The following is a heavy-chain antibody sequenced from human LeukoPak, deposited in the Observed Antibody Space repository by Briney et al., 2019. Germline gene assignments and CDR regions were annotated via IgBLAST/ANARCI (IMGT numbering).Heavy chain of an antibody. Sequence: GGSLRLSCAASGFTFSSYVMSWVRQAPGKGLEWVSGIRGRGDTTYYADFVRGRFTISRDNSKNTLYLQMSSLRADDTAVYYCARQPDDFSGWNNGQDFFDYWGQGTLVTVSS. CDR3: ARQPDDFSGWNNGQDFFDY. J-gene: IGHJ4*02. V-gene: IGHV3-23*01. CDR1: GFTFSSYV. CDR2: IRGRGDTT. D-gene: IGHD6-19*01.